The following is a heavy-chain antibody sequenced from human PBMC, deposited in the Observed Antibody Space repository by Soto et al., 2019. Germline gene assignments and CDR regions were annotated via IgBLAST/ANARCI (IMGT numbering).Heavy chain of an antibody. CDR1: GGTFSSYA. V-gene: IGHV1-69*13. D-gene: IGHD3-9*01. Sequence: SVKVSCKASGGTFSSYAISWVRQAPGQGLEWMGGIIPIFGTANYAQKFQGRVTITADESTSTAYMELSSLRSEDTAVYYCARTAKNYDILTGYYYPLRYWGQGTLVTVSS. CDR2: IIPIFGTA. CDR3: ARTAKNYDILTGYYYPLRY. J-gene: IGHJ4*02.